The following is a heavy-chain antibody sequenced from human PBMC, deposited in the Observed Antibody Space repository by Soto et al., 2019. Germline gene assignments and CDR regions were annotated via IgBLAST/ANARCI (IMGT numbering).Heavy chain of an antibody. Sequence: EVQLVESGGGLVQPGGSLRLSCVASGFTFRGYSMNWVRRAPGKGLEWVSYISGSSSTMYYADSVKGRFTISRDNAKNSLSLQMNSLRAEDTAVYSCARDSTPGPVDHWGQGTLVTVSS. CDR1: GFTFRGYS. V-gene: IGHV3-48*01. CDR2: ISGSSSTM. J-gene: IGHJ4*02. CDR3: ARDSTPGPVDH.